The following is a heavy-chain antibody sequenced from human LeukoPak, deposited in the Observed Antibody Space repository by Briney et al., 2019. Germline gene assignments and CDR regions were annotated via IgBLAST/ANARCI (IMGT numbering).Heavy chain of an antibody. CDR2: ISFDGAYR. V-gene: IGHV3-30*04. CDR3: AKDQQGGAGSGRFDY. CDR1: GFTSSA. Sequence: GGSLRLSCAASGFTSSAIHWVRQSPGKGLEWLAIISFDGAYRYYADSVKGRFTISRDISKNTFYLQMSSLTANDAALYYCAKDQQGGAGSGRFDYWGQGTLVTVSS. D-gene: IGHD3-10*01. J-gene: IGHJ4*02.